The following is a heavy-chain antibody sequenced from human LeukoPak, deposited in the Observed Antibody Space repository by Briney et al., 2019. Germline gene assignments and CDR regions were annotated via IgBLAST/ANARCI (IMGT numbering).Heavy chain of an antibody. CDR3: ASGYSYGPFDY. J-gene: IGHJ4*02. D-gene: IGHD5-18*01. CDR2: SDPEDGET. V-gene: IGHV1-24*01. Sequence: ASVKVSCKVSGYTLTELSMHWVRQAPGKALEWLGGSDPEDGETNYAQKFQGRVTMTEDTSTDTAYMELSSLRSEDTAVYYCASGYSYGPFDYWGQGTLVTVSS. CDR1: GYTLTELS.